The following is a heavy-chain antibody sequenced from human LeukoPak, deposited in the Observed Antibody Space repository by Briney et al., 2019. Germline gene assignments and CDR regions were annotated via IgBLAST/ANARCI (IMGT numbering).Heavy chain of an antibody. CDR3: ARREAVAATENWFDP. CDR1: GYSFTSYW. J-gene: IGHJ5*02. V-gene: IGHV5-51*01. CDR2: IYPGDSDT. D-gene: IGHD6-19*01. Sequence: GESLKISCKGSGYSFTSYWIGWVRQMPGKGLEWVGIIYPGDSDTRYSPSFQGQVTISADKSISTAYLQWSSLKASDTAMYYCARREAVAATENWFDPWGQGTLVTVSS.